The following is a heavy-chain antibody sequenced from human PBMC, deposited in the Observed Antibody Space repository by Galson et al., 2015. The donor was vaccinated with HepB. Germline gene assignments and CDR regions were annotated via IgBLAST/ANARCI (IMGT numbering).Heavy chain of an antibody. Sequence: SLRLSCAVSGFTFSNGWMSWVRQAPGKGLEWIGRIKSKIDGGTADYAAPVKGRFTISRDDSRNTLYLQMNSLKTEDTGVYYCATEYYYDYNGLFDYWGQGTLVTVSS. CDR2: IKSKIDGGTA. J-gene: IGHJ4*02. CDR1: GFTFSNGW. D-gene: IGHD3-22*01. V-gene: IGHV3-15*01. CDR3: ATEYYYDYNGLFDY.